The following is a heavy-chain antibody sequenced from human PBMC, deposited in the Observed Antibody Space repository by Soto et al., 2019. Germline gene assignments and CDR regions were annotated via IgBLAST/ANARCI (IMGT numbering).Heavy chain of an antibody. Sequence: GGSLRLSCAASGFTFSSYAMSWVRQAPGKGLEWVSAISGSGGSTYYADSVKGRFTISRDNSKNTLYLQMNSLRAEDTAVYYCAKMRLLWFGEPSYPVDYFDYWGQGTLVTVSS. CDR1: GFTFSSYA. CDR2: ISGSGGST. CDR3: AKMRLLWFGEPSYPVDYFDY. V-gene: IGHV3-23*01. J-gene: IGHJ4*02. D-gene: IGHD3-10*01.